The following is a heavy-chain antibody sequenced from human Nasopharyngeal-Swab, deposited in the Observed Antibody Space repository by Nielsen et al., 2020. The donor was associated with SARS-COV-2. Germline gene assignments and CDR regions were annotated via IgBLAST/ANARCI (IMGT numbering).Heavy chain of an antibody. CDR3: ARATSGSYYPFDY. V-gene: IGHV4-59*01. J-gene: IGHJ4*02. D-gene: IGHD1-26*01. CDR1: GGSISSYY. Sequence: SGTLSLTCTVSGGSISSYYWSWIRQPPGKGLEWIGYIYYSGSTNYNPSLKSRVTISVDTSKNQFSLKLSSVTAADTAVYYCARATSGSYYPFDYWGQGTLVTVSS. CDR2: IYYSGST.